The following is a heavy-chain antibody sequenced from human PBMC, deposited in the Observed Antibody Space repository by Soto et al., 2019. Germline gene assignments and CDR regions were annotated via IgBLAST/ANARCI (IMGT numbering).Heavy chain of an antibody. Sequence: EVQLLESGGGLVQPGSSLRLSCVASGFTFSDYAMSWVRQTPGKGLEWVSAISNVGDTTSYADFVKGRFIISRDNSGNTLYIQMNSLRGDDTAVYYCGKNDCYYTTCKLIDFWGQGTLVPVSS. CDR1: GFTFSDYA. D-gene: IGHD3-3*01. CDR2: ISNVGDTT. J-gene: IGHJ4*02. V-gene: IGHV3-23*01. CDR3: GKNDCYYTTCKLIDF.